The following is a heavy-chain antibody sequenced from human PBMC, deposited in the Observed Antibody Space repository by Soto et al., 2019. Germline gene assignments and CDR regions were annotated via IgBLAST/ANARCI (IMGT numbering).Heavy chain of an antibody. Sequence: EVQLVESGGGLVQPGESLRLSCAASGFTFDYYWMHWVRQAPGKGLVWVSRVHSDGTSTTYADSVKGRFTISRDNARNTGSRQMRRLRAEETARYYWASGDRGGFDLWGHGTVVTVSS. J-gene: IGHJ3*01. V-gene: IGHV3-74*01. D-gene: IGHD7-27*01. CDR3: ASGDRGGFDL. CDR1: GFTFDYYW. CDR2: VHSDGTST.